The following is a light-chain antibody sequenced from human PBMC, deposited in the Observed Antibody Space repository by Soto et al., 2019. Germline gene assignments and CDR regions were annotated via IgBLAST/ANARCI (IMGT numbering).Light chain of an antibody. Sequence: QSALTQPASVSGSPGQSITISCTGTSSNVGGYNDVSWYQQYPGKAPKLMIFEVTNRPSGVSDRFSGSKSGNTAYLTISGLQDEEKANYYCSSFTSSNTWLFGGGTKLTVL. CDR2: EVT. CDR1: SSNVGGYND. J-gene: IGLJ3*02. V-gene: IGLV2-14*01. CDR3: SSFTSSNTWL.